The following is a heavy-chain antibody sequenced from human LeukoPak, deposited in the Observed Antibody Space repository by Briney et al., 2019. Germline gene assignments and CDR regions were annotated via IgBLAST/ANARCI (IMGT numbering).Heavy chain of an antibody. CDR3: AKILREAVAGPTTSDY. Sequence: GGSLRLSCAASGFTFSSYSMNWVRQAPGKGLEWVSSISSSSSYIYYADSEKGRFTISGDNPKNSLYLQMNGLRAEDTAVYDCAKILREAVAGPTTSDYWGQGTLVTVSS. CDR1: GFTFSSYS. CDR2: ISSSSSYI. J-gene: IGHJ4*02. V-gene: IGHV3-21*01. D-gene: IGHD6-19*01.